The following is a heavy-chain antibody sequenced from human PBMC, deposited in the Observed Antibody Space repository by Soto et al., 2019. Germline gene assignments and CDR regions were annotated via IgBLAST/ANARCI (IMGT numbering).Heavy chain of an antibody. CDR1: GDSINSDKYY. Sequence: SETLSLTCSVSGDSINSDKYYWGWIRQPPGEGLEWIGSIYFRGNTYYNPSLQTRVTISLGKSKSQFALKLNSVTAGDSAVYFCARLEGLATISYYFDFRGQGALVTVSS. CDR3: ARLEGLATISYYFDF. J-gene: IGHJ4*02. V-gene: IGHV4-39*01. CDR2: IYFRGNT. D-gene: IGHD3-9*01.